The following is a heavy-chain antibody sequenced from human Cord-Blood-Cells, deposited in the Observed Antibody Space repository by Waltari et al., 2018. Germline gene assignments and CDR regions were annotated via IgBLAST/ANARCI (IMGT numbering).Heavy chain of an antibody. V-gene: IGHV4-39*01. J-gene: IGHJ4*02. CDR3: ASHTIAAAGTDDY. D-gene: IGHD6-13*01. Sequence: QLQLQESGPGLVKPSETLSLTCTVSGGSISSSSYYWGWIRQPPGKGLEWIGSIYYSGSTYYNPSLKSRVTISVDTSKNQFSLKLSSVTAADTAVYYCASHTIAAAGTDDYWGQGTLVTVSS. CDR2: IYYSGST. CDR1: GGSISSSSYY.